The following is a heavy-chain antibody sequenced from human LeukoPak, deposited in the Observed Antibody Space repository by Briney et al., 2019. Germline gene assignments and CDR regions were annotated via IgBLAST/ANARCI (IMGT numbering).Heavy chain of an antibody. D-gene: IGHD3-22*01. Sequence: GGSLRLSCAASGFTVSSNSMSWVRQAPGKGLEWVSVLYSGGNTYYADSVKGRFTISRDNSKNTLYLQMNSLRTEDTAVYYCARVQVVEDIWGQGTMVTVSS. J-gene: IGHJ3*02. V-gene: IGHV3-53*01. CDR3: ARVQVVEDI. CDR1: GFTVSSNS. CDR2: LYSGGNT.